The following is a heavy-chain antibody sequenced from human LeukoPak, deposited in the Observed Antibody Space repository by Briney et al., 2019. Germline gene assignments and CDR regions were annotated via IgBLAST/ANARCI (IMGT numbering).Heavy chain of an antibody. CDR1: GGSISSGGYS. Sequence: SETLSLTCAVSGGSISSGGYSWSWIRQPPGKGLEWIGEINHSGSTNYNPSLKSRVTISVDTSKNQFSLKLSSVTAADTAVYYCARGRGSSGWYNYYYMDVWGKGTTVTVSS. V-gene: IGHV4-30-2*01. J-gene: IGHJ6*03. CDR2: INHSGST. CDR3: ARGRGSSGWYNYYYMDV. D-gene: IGHD6-19*01.